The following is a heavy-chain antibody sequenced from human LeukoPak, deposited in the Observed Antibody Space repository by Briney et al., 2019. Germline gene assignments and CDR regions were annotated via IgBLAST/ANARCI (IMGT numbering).Heavy chain of an antibody. CDR1: GYTFTTLD. CDR2: INPKSGNT. CDR3: EKDDY. V-gene: IGHV1-8*03. J-gene: IGHJ4*02. Sequence: ASVKVSCKASGYTFTTLDINWVRQATGQGLEWMGWINPKSGNTGHAQKFQGRVTITRNTSISTAYMELSSLRSDDTAVYYCEKDDYWGQGTLVTVSS.